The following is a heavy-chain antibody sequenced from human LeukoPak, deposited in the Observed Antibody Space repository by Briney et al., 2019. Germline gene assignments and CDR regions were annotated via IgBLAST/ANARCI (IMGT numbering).Heavy chain of an antibody. J-gene: IGHJ3*02. Sequence: SETLSLTCAVYGGSFSGYYWSWIRQPPGKGLEWIGEINHSGSTNYNPSLKSRVTISVDTSKNQISLKLSSVTAADTAVYYCARARLDAFDIWGQGTMVTVSS. CDR1: GGSFSGYY. CDR3: ARARLDAFDI. V-gene: IGHV4-34*01. CDR2: INHSGST. D-gene: IGHD6-6*01.